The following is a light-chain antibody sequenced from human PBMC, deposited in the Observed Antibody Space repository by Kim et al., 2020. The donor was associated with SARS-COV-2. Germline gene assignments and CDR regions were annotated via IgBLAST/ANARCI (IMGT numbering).Light chain of an antibody. CDR2: QAS. V-gene: IGKV1-5*03. Sequence: IQMTQSPSTLAASVGDRVTISCRASQNIGSYLALYQHKPGKAPTLLVYQASSLESGVPSRFSGSGSETEFILTINSLQPDDFATYYCQHYNSYPYTFGQGTKLEI. J-gene: IGKJ2*01. CDR3: QHYNSYPYT. CDR1: QNIGSY.